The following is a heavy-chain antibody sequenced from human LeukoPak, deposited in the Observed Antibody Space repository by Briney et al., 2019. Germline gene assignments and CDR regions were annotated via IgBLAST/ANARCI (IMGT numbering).Heavy chain of an antibody. V-gene: IGHV4-38-2*02. CDR3: ARDILEWELPGDDAFDI. J-gene: IGHJ3*02. CDR2: IYHSGST. D-gene: IGHD1-26*01. Sequence: PSETLSLTCTVSGYSISSGYYWGWIRQPPGKGLEWIGSIYHSGSTYYNPSLKSRVTISVDTSKNQFSLKLSSVTAADTAVYYCARDILEWELPGDDAFDIWGQGTMVTVSS. CDR1: GYSISSGYY.